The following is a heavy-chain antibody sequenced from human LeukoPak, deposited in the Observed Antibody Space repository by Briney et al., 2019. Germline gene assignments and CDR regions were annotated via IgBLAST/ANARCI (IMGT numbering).Heavy chain of an antibody. V-gene: IGHV3-30*04. CDR2: ISYNGSNK. CDR1: GFTFSSYA. CDR3: ARNIAGDYDFWSGYSYYFDY. D-gene: IGHD3-3*01. J-gene: IGHJ4*02. Sequence: PGGSLRLSCAASGFTFSSYAMHRVRQAPGKGLEWVAVISYNGSNKYYADSVKGRFTISRDNSKNTLYLQMNSLRAEDTAVYYCARNIAGDYDFWSGYSYYFDYWGQGTLVTVSS.